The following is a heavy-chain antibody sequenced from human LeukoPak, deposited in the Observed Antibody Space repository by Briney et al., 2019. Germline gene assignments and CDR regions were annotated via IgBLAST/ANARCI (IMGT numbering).Heavy chain of an antibody. Sequence: PGGSLRLSCAVSGFVFRTSGMHWVRQAPGKGLGWVAFIQYDGSEIYYADSVKGRFTISRDNSKNTLYLQVNSLRAEDTAVFYCAREPGAARIGQLLNYWGQGTLVTVSS. CDR1: GFVFRTSG. V-gene: IGHV3-30*02. D-gene: IGHD3-10*01. CDR2: IQYDGSEI. J-gene: IGHJ4*02. CDR3: AREPGAARIGQLLNY.